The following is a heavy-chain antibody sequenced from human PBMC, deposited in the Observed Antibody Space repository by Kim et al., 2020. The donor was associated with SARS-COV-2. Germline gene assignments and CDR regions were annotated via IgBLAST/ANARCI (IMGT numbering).Heavy chain of an antibody. CDR3: ARVTFGTIFGVVIANWYFDL. V-gene: IGHV4-34*01. CDR1: GGSFSGYY. J-gene: IGHJ2*01. Sequence: SETLSPTCAVYGGSFSGYYWSWIRQPPGKGLEWIGEINHSGSTNYNPSLKSRVTITVDTSKNQFSLKLSSVTAADTAVYYCARVTFGTIFGVVIANWYFDLWGRGTLVTVSS. D-gene: IGHD3-3*01. CDR2: INHSGST.